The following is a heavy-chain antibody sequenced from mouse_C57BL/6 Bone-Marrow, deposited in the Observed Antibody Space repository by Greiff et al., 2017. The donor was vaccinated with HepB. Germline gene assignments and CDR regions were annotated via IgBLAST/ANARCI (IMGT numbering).Heavy chain of an antibody. J-gene: IGHJ3*01. CDR3: ARDAWGDSNPAWFAY. V-gene: IGHV7-1*01. Sequence: EVKLVESGGGLVQSGRSLRLSCATSGFTFSDFYMEWVRQAPGKGLEWIAASRNKANDYTTEYSASVKGRFIVSRDTSQSILYLQMNALRAEDTAIYYCARDAWGDSNPAWFAYWGQGTLVTVSA. CDR1: GFTFSDFY. CDR2: SRNKANDYTT. D-gene: IGHD2-5*01.